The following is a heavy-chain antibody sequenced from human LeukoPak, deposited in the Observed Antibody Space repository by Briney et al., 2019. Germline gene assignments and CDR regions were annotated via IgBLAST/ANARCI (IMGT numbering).Heavy chain of an antibody. V-gene: IGHV4-59*01. CDR3: ARDGYNPVAFDI. CDR2: IYYSGST. CDR1: GGSISSYY. Sequence: SETLSLTCTVSGGSISSYYWSWIRQPPGKGLEWIGYIYYSGSTNYNPSLKSRVTISVDTSKNQFSLKLSSVTAADTAVYYCARDGYNPVAFDIWGQGTVVTVSS. J-gene: IGHJ3*02. D-gene: IGHD5-24*01.